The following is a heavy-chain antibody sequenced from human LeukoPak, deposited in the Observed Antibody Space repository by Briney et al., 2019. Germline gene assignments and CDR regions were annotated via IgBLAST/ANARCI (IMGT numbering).Heavy chain of an antibody. J-gene: IGHJ4*02. Sequence: GGSLRLSCAASGFTFSSYGMHWVRQAPGKGLEWVAVISYDGSNKYYADSVKGRFTISRDNSKNTLYLQMNSLRAEDTAVYYCAKDRYYDYVWGSYRLYYFDYWGQGTLVTVSS. CDR3: AKDRYYDYVWGSYRLYYFDY. D-gene: IGHD3-16*02. CDR1: GFTFSSYG. CDR2: ISYDGSNK. V-gene: IGHV3-30*18.